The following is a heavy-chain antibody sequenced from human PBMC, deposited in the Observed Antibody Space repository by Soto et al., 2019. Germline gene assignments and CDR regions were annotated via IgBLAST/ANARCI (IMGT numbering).Heavy chain of an antibody. Sequence: PSETLSLTCAVYGGSFSGYYWSWIRQPPGKGLEWIGEINHSGSTNYNPSLKSRVTISVDTSKNQFSLKLSSVTAADTAVYYCARGLPWTTVTTSYYYYMDVWVKGTTVTVSS. J-gene: IGHJ6*03. V-gene: IGHV4-34*01. CDR1: GGSFSGYY. CDR2: INHSGST. CDR3: ARGLPWTTVTTSYYYYMDV. D-gene: IGHD4-4*01.